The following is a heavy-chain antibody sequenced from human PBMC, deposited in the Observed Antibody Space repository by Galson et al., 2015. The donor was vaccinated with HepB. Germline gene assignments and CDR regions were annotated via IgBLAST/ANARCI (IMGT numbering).Heavy chain of an antibody. D-gene: IGHD4-17*01. CDR1: GYTFSSYY. J-gene: IGHJ2*01. CDR3: ARLRGDYVDWYFDL. CDR2: IDPSGGST. Sequence: SVKVSCKASGYTFSSYYMHWVRQAPGQGLEWMGIIDPSGGSTSYAHKFQGRVTMTRDTSTSTVYMELSSLRSEDTAVYYCARLRGDYVDWYFDLWGRGTLVTVSS. V-gene: IGHV1-46*03.